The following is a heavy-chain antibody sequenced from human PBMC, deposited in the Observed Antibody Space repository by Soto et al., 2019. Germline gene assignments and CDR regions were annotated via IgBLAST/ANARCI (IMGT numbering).Heavy chain of an antibody. Sequence: GGSLRLSCAASGFTFSSYAMSWVRQAPGKGLEWVSAISGSGGSTYYADSVKGRFTISRDNSKNTLYLQMNSLRAEDTAVYYCAKEKLGSSGYDLGPEYLAIWGQGTLVTVSS. CDR2: ISGSGGST. CDR1: GFTFSSYA. CDR3: AKEKLGSSGYDLGPEYLAI. V-gene: IGHV3-23*01. J-gene: IGHJ4*02. D-gene: IGHD5-12*01.